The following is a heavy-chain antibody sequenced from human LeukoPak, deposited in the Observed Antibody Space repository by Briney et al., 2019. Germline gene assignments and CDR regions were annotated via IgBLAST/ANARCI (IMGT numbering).Heavy chain of an antibody. D-gene: IGHD1-26*01. CDR3: ARHDMDVAGAGLDYFDY. CDR2: IYYSGST. CDR1: GGSINNYF. Sequence: PSETLSLTCTVSGGSINNYFWSWLRQPPGKGLEWIGYIYYSGSTNYNPSLKSRVTMSVDTSKNQFSVKLSSVTTADTAVYYCARHDMDVAGAGLDYFDYWGQGTLVTVSS. V-gene: IGHV4-59*08. J-gene: IGHJ4*02.